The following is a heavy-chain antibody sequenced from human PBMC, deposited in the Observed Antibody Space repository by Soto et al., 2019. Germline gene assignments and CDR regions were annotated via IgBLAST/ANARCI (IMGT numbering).Heavy chain of an antibody. Sequence: QVQLVQSGAEVRKPGASVKVSCKASGYIFANYAIHWVRQAPGQRLEWMGWINAANGNTKYSQKFQDRVTITRDTSATTAYVELSSLTSEDTAVYYCARGPYTGSWYPVKGDYWGQGTLVTVS. CDR1: GYIFANYA. CDR3: ARGPYTGSWYPVKGDY. D-gene: IGHD6-13*01. CDR2: INAANGNT. J-gene: IGHJ4*02. V-gene: IGHV1-3*01.